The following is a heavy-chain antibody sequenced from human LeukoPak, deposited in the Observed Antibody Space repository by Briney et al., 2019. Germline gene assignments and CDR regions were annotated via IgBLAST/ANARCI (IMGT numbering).Heavy chain of an antibody. Sequence: GGSLRLSCAASGFTFDDYGMSWVRQAPGKGPEWVSAISGSGGSTYYADSVKGRFTISRDNSKNTLYLQMNSLRAEDTAVYYCAKFRSRDAYSFDYWGQGTLVTVSS. J-gene: IGHJ4*02. D-gene: IGHD5-24*01. CDR1: GFTFDDYG. V-gene: IGHV3-23*01. CDR2: ISGSGGST. CDR3: AKFRSRDAYSFDY.